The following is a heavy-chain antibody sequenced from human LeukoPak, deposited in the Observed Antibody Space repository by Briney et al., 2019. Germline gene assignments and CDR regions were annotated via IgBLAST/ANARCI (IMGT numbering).Heavy chain of an antibody. V-gene: IGHV3-53*01. J-gene: IGHJ4*02. Sequence: GGSLRLSCAASGFTVITNDMTWVRQAPGKGPEWVSVLYSDGNTKYADSVQGRFTISRDNSKNTLYLEMNSLSPDDTAVYYCARGVEPLAANTLAYWGQGTLVTVSS. CDR1: GFTVITND. CDR2: LYSDGNT. CDR3: ARGVEPLAANTLAY. D-gene: IGHD1-14*01.